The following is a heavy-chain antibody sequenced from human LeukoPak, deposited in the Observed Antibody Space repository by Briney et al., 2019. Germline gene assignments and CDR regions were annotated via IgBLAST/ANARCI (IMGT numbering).Heavy chain of an antibody. J-gene: IGHJ4*02. V-gene: IGHV3-66*01. Sequence: GGSLRLSCAASGFTVSSNYMSWVRQAPGKGLEWVSVIYSGGSTYYADSVKGRFTISRDNSKNTLYLQMNSLRAEDTAVYYCAKDRVRTGTTRYGIDYWGQGTLVTVSS. CDR1: GFTVSSNY. CDR2: IYSGGST. CDR3: AKDRVRTGTTRYGIDY. D-gene: IGHD1-7*01.